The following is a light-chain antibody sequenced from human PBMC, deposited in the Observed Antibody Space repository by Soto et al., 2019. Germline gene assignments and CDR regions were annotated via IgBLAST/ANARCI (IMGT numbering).Light chain of an antibody. CDR2: GVS. V-gene: IGLV2-14*01. Sequence: QSALTQPASVSGSPGQSITISCTGTTSDIGTYNYVSWYQHHPGKAPKLMIYGVSNRPSGVSNRFSGSKSGNTASLTISGLQAEDECDYYCTSYTTRSTLVFGGGTKLT. J-gene: IGLJ2*01. CDR1: TSDIGTYNY. CDR3: TSYTTRSTLV.